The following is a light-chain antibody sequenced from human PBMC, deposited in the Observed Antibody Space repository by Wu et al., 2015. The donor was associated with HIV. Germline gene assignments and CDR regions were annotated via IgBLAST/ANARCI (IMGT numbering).Light chain of an antibody. CDR2: GAS. CDR3: QQYYGTPWT. CDR1: QDISNS. J-gene: IGKJ1*01. Sequence: DIQMTQSPSSLSASVGDRVTLTCRASQDISNSLAWYQQKPGKAPKLLLYGASRLESGVPSRFSGSGSGADYTLSISSLQPEDFATYFCQQYYGTPWTFGQGTKVDIK. V-gene: IGKV1-NL1*01.